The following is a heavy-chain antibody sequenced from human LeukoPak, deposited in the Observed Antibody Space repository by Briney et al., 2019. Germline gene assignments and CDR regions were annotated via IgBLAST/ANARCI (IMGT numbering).Heavy chain of an antibody. CDR2: INAGNGNT. V-gene: IGHV1-3*03. CDR1: GYAFTSYA. D-gene: IGHD3-22*01. Sequence: GASVKVSRKASGYAFTSYAMHWVRQAPGQRLAWMGWINAGNGNTKYSQEFQGRVTITRDTSASTAYMELSSLRSEDMAVYYCARDQWEYDSSGYFWFDPWGQGTLVTVSS. CDR3: ARDQWEYDSSGYFWFDP. J-gene: IGHJ5*02.